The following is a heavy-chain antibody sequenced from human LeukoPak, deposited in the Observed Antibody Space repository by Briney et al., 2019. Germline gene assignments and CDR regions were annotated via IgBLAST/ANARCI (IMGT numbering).Heavy chain of an antibody. V-gene: IGHV3-23*01. J-gene: IGHJ4*02. CDR2: ISGSGGST. D-gene: IGHD2-15*01. CDR3: AKGSGVVVVAAITFDY. Sequence: PGGSLRLSCAASGFTFSSYAMSWVRQAPGKGLEWVSAISGSGGSTYYADSVKGRFTISRDNSENTLYLQMNSLRAEDTAVYYCAKGSGVVVVAAITFDYWGQGTLVTVSS. CDR1: GFTFSSYA.